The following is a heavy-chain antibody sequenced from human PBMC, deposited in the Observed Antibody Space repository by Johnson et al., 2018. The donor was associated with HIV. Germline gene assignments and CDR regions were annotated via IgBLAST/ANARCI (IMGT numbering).Heavy chain of an antibody. V-gene: IGHV3-30*14. Sequence: VQLLESGGGVVQPGRSLRLSCAASGFTFSSYAMHWVRQAPGKGLEWVAVISYDGSNKYYADSVKGRFTISRDNSKNTLYLQMNSLRAEDTAVYYCARDGVDYGDDDGAFDIWGQGTMVTVSS. J-gene: IGHJ3*02. CDR1: GFTFSSYA. D-gene: IGHD4-17*01. CDR3: ARDGVDYGDDDGAFDI. CDR2: ISYDGSNK.